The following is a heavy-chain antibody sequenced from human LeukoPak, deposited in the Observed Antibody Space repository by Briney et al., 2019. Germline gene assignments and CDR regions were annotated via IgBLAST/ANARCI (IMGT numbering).Heavy chain of an antibody. CDR1: GFTFTSFG. CDR3: AKVSDYSYYYYMDV. J-gene: IGHJ6*03. CDR2: ISGGGGST. Sequence: GGSLRLSCAASGFTFTSFGMSWVRQAPGKGLEWVSGISGGGGSTYYADSVKGRFTVSRDNFKNTLFLQVNSLRAEDTAVYYCAKVSDYSYYYYMDVWGKGTTVTVSS. V-gene: IGHV3-23*01.